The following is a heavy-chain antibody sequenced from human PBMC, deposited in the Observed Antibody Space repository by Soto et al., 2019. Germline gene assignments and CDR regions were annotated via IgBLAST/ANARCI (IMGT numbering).Heavy chain of an antibody. D-gene: IGHD1-7*01. CDR2: IIPIFGTA. Sequence: GASVKVSCKASGGTFSSYAISWVRQAPGQGLEWMGGIIPIFGTANYAQKFQGRVTISADESTSTAYMELSSLRSEDTAVYYCARGSQGLGTGTTYSWGQGTLVTVSS. CDR3: ARGSQGLGTGTTYS. CDR1: GGTFSSYA. V-gene: IGHV1-69*13. J-gene: IGHJ5*02.